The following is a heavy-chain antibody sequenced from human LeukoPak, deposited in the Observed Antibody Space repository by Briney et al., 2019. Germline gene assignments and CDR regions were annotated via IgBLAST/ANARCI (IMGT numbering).Heavy chain of an antibody. J-gene: IGHJ6*04. CDR1: GLTFSVSA. V-gene: IGHV3-73*01. D-gene: IGHD6-25*01. CDR3: THPAYYYNVDG. Sequence: PGGSLRLSCSASGLTFSVSAIHWVRQASGKGLEWVGRIKTKADNYATAYAASVKGRFTIFRDDSTNTAYLQMSSLKTEDTAVYYCTHPAYYYNVDGWGKGTTVTVSS. CDR2: IKTKADNYAT.